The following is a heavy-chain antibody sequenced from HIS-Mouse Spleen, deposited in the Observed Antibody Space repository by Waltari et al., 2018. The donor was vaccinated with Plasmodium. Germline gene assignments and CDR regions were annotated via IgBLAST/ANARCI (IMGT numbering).Heavy chain of an antibody. V-gene: IGHV1-2*02. D-gene: IGHD6-13*01. Sequence: QVQLVQSGAEVQKPGASVKVSCKASVYTFTGYYMHWVRQAPGQGLEWMGWINPNSGGTNYAQKFQGRVTMTRDTSISTAYMELSRLRSDDTAVYYCARVLGYKAAAGTFVEYFQHWGQGTMVTVSS. CDR1: VYTFTGYY. CDR2: INPNSGGT. CDR3: ARVLGYKAAAGTFVEYFQH. J-gene: IGHJ1*01.